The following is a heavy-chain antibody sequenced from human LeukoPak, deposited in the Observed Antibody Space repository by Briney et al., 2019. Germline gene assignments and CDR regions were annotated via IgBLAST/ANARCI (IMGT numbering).Heavy chain of an antibody. CDR2: ISGSGVST. V-gene: IGHV3-23*01. Sequence: GGSLRLSCRTSGFTFSSYVMSWVRQAPGKGLDWVSVISGSGVSTEYADSVKGRFTISRDNSKNTLYLQMNSLRAEDTAVYYCAKYFGYSKSYWGQGTLVTVSS. J-gene: IGHJ4*02. D-gene: IGHD5-18*01. CDR3: AKYFGYSKSY. CDR1: GFTFSSYV.